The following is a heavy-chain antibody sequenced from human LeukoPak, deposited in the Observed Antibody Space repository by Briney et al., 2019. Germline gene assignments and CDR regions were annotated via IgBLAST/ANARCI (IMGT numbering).Heavy chain of an antibody. J-gene: IGHJ6*03. CDR2: IYYSGST. CDR1: GGSISSYY. Sequence: SETLSLTCTVSGGSISSYYWSWIRQPPGKGLEWIGYIYYSGSTNYNPSLKSRVTISVDTSKNQFSLKLSSVTAADTAVYYCARGLLGYCSSTSCYDGGYYYMDVWGKGTTVTISS. V-gene: IGHV4-59*01. D-gene: IGHD2-2*01. CDR3: ARGLLGYCSSTSCYDGGYYYMDV.